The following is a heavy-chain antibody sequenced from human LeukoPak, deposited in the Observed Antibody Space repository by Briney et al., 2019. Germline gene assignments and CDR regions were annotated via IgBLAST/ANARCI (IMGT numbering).Heavy chain of an antibody. CDR2: IKQDGSEK. D-gene: IGHD3-10*01. V-gene: IGHV3-7*01. Sequence: GGSLRLSCAASGSTFSSYWMSWVRQAPGKGLEWVANIKQDGSEKYYVDSVKGRFTISRDNAKNSLYLQMNSLRAEDTAVYYCARPDYGSGSYSITYYYYGMDVWGQGTTVTVSS. CDR3: ARPDYGSGSYSITYYYYGMDV. CDR1: GSTFSSYW. J-gene: IGHJ6*02.